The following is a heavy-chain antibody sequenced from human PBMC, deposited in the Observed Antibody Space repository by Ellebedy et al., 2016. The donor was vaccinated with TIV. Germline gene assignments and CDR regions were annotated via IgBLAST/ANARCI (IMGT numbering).Heavy chain of an antibody. CDR3: ARDDRFSGTWYSAYFQY. D-gene: IGHD1-26*01. V-gene: IGHV1-2*02. CDR2: INPKIGST. CDR1: GYTFTDYY. Sequence: ASVKVSXXASGYTFTDYYIHWVRQAPGQGLEWMGWINPKIGSTNIALKFQDGVTMTRDTSITTVYLELSRLRSDDTAVYYCARDDRFSGTWYSAYFQYWGQGTLVTVSS. J-gene: IGHJ1*01.